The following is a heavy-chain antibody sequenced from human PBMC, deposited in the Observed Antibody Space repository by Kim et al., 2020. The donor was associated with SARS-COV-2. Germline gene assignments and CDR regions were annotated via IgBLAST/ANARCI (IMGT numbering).Heavy chain of an antibody. D-gene: IGHD2-21*02. CDR3: ARDSRGGNSGYYYYYGMDV. CDR1: GFTVSSNY. V-gene: IGHV3-53*01. J-gene: IGHJ6*02. Sequence: GGSLRLSCAASGFTVSSNYMSWVRQAPGKGLEWVSVIYSGGSTYYADSVKGRFTISRDNSKNTLYLQMNSLRAEDTAVYYCARDSRGGNSGYYYYYGMDVWGQGTTVTVSS. CDR2: IYSGGST.